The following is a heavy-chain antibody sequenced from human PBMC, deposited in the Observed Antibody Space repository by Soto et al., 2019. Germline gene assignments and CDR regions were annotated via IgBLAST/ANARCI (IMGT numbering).Heavy chain of an antibody. J-gene: IGHJ4*02. V-gene: IGHV3-30*18. D-gene: IGHD1-1*01. CDR1: GFTFSSYG. CDR2: ISYDGNVA. Sequence: QVQLVESGGDVVQPGRSPRLSCAASGFTFSSYGMHWVRQAPGKGLEWVTVISYDGNVAYYADSVKGRFTISRDNSKNTLYLQMNSLRTEDTAMYYCAKEGPITNWYFDYWGQGTLVTVSS. CDR3: AKEGPITNWYFDY.